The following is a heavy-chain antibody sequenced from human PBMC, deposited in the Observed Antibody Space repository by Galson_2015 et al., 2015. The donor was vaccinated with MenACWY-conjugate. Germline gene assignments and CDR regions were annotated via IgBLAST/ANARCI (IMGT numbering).Heavy chain of an antibody. CDR3: AREMGGYSSGGPTPASAIDT. D-gene: IGHD5-18*01. J-gene: IGHJ3*02. CDR2: IRSSRSTI. V-gene: IGHV3-48*01. CDR1: GFSFSSYS. Sequence: SLRLSGAVAGFSFSSYSLNSVRQAPGNGLEWVSYIRSSRSTIYYAYSVKCRFTISRDNAKNSLYLQMSSLRIEATAVDYCAREMGGYSSGGPTPASAIDTWGQGTMVTVSS.